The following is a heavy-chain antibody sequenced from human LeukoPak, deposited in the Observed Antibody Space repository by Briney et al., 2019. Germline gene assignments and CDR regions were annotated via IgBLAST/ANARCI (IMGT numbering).Heavy chain of an antibody. Sequence: GGSLRLSCAASGFTFSNFGMHWVRQAPGKGLEWVAAIYNSGSTYYADSVKGRFTISRDNSKNTMYLQMNSLKGEDTAVYYCARRSNPPGRIDHWGQGTLVTVSS. V-gene: IGHV3-66*04. CDR1: GFTFSNFG. CDR3: ARRSNPPGRIDH. D-gene: IGHD1-14*01. J-gene: IGHJ4*02. CDR2: IYNSGST.